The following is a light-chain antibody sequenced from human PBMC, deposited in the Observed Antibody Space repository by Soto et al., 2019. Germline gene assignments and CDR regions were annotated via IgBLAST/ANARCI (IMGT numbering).Light chain of an antibody. CDR1: SSNIESNT. J-gene: IGLJ1*01. Sequence: QSVLTQPPSASGTPGQRVTISCSGSSSNIESNTVTWYQQLPGTAPKLVIYSNYDRPSGVPDRFSGSTSGTLASLVIRGLQSEDEADYYCAAWDDILNGYVFGGGTKVTVL. CDR2: SNY. V-gene: IGLV1-44*01. CDR3: AAWDDILNGYV.